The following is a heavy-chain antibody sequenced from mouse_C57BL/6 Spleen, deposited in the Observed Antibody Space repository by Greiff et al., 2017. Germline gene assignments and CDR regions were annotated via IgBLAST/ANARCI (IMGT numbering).Heavy chain of an antibody. V-gene: IGHV1-39*01. CDR3: ARCYYGSSYFPFDY. D-gene: IGHD1-1*01. J-gene: IGHJ2*01. CDR1: GYSFTDYN. Sequence: VQLQQSGPELVKPGASVKISCKASGYSFTDYNMNWVKQSNGKSLEWIGVINPNYGTTSYNQKFKGKATLTVDQSSSTAYMQLNSLTSEDSAVXYCARCYYGSSYFPFDYWGQGTTLTVSS. CDR2: INPNYGTT.